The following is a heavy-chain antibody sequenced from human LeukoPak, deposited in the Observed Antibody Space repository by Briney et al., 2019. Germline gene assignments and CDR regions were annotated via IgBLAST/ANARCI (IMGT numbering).Heavy chain of an antibody. CDR3: ARDVSPLVRGVISDY. Sequence: ASVKVSCKASGYTFTSYGISWVRQAPGQGLEWMGWISAYNGNTNYAQKLQGRVTMTTDTSTSTAYMELRSLRSDDTAVYYCARDVSPLVRGVISDYWGQGTLLTVSS. D-gene: IGHD3-10*01. CDR1: GYTFTSYG. V-gene: IGHV1-18*01. J-gene: IGHJ4*02. CDR2: ISAYNGNT.